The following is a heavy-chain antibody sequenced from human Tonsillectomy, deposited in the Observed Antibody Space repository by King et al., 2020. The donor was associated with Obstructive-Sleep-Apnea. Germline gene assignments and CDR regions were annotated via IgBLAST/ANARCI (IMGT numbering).Heavy chain of an antibody. CDR2: ISWDGGST. CDR1: GFTFDDYT. D-gene: IGHD3-22*01. V-gene: IGHV3-43*01. Sequence: VQLVESGGVVVQPGGSLRLSCAASGFTFDDYTMHWVRHAPGKGLEWVSLISWDGGSTYYADSVKGRFTISRDNSKNSLYLQMNSLRTEDTALYYCAKDKREAYYYDSSGYPDAFDIWGQGTMVTVSS. J-gene: IGHJ3*02. CDR3: AKDKREAYYYDSSGYPDAFDI.